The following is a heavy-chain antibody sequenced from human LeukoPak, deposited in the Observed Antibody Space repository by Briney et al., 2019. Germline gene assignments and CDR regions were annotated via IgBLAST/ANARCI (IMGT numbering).Heavy chain of an antibody. J-gene: IGHJ4*02. CDR3: AKNVGYSYGTPLDY. D-gene: IGHD5-18*01. Sequence: GGSLRLSCAASGFTFSSYAMHWVRQAPGKGLEWVAVISYDGSNKYYADSVKGRFTISRDNSKNTLYLQMNSLRAEDTAVYYCAKNVGYSYGTPLDYWGQGTLVTVSS. CDR2: ISYDGSNK. V-gene: IGHV3-30*04. CDR1: GFTFSSYA.